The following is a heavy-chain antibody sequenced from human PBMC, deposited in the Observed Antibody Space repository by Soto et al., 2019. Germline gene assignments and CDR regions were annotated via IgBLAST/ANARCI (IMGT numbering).Heavy chain of an antibody. D-gene: IGHD3-10*01. CDR3: AGDYYGSGSYYNVWWFGP. J-gene: IGHJ5*02. CDR2: INHSGST. CDR1: GGSFSGYY. Sequence: SETLSLTCAVYGGSFSGYYWSWIRQPPGKGLEWIGEINHSGSTNYNPSLKSRVTISVDTSKNQFSLKLSSVTAADTAVYYCAGDYYGSGSYYNVWWFGPWGQGTLVTVSS. V-gene: IGHV4-34*01.